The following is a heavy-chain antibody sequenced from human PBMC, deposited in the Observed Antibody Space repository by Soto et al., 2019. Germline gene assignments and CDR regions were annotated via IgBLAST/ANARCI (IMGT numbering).Heavy chain of an antibody. CDR3: ARHPASYDILTGHIDY. V-gene: IGHV4-39*01. CDR2: VYYSGNT. Sequence: SETLSLTCTVPGGSIISSSYYWGWIRQPPGKGLEWMGSVYYSGNTNYNPSLKSRVTISVDTSKSQFSLTLSSVTASDTAVYYCARHPASYDILTGHIDYWGQGTLVTVSS. J-gene: IGHJ4*02. CDR1: GGSIISSSYY. D-gene: IGHD3-9*01.